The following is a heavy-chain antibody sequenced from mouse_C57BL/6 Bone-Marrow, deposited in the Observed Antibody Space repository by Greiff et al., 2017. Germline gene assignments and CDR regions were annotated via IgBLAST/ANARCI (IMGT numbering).Heavy chain of an antibody. J-gene: IGHJ4*01. Sequence: QVQLQQSGPELVKPGASVKISCKASGYAFSSSWMNWVKQRPGKGLEWIGRIYPGDGDTNYNGKFKGKATLTADKSSSTAYMQLSSLTSEDSAVYVCAILHFDYYGSRRTLYAMDYWGQGTSVTVSS. CDR1: GYAFSSSW. CDR2: IYPGDGDT. CDR3: AILHFDYYGSRRTLYAMDY. D-gene: IGHD1-1*01. V-gene: IGHV1-82*01.